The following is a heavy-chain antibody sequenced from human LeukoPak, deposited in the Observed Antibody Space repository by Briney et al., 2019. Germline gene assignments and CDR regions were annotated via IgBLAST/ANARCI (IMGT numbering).Heavy chain of an antibody. CDR2: INSDSGFT. CDR1: LCTFTRYY. D-gene: IGHD3-9*01. J-gene: IGHJ5*02. V-gene: IGHV1-2*02. CDR3: ARYFDMKGFDP. Sequence: GASVTVSFMSSLCTFTRYYMNWVRQAPGQGLEWMGWINSDSGFTKYVQKFQGRVTMTRDTSITTVYMDLTRLKSDDTAVYYCARYFDMKGFDPCGQGTLGTVSS.